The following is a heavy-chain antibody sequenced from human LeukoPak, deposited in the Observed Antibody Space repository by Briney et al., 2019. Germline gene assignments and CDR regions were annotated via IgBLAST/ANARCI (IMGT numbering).Heavy chain of an antibody. V-gene: IGHV3-11*01. CDR3: ARERIVGATEGFDY. J-gene: IGHJ4*02. D-gene: IGHD1-26*01. CDR1: GFTFSDYY. CDR2: ISSSGSTI. Sequence: GGSLRLSCAASGFTFSDYYMSWIRQAPGEGLEWVSYISSSGSTIYYADSVKGRFTISRDNAKNSLYLQMNSLRAEDTAVYYCARERIVGATEGFDYWGQGTLVTVSP.